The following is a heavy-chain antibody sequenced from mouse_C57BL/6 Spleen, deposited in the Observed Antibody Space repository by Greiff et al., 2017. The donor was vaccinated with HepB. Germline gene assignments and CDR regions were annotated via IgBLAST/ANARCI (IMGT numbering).Heavy chain of an antibody. V-gene: IGHV1-42*01. J-gene: IGHJ4*01. Sequence: EVKLVESGPELVKPGASVKISCKASGYSFTGYYMNWVKQSPEKSLEWIGEINPSTGGTTYNQKFKAKATLTVDKSSSTAYMQLKSLTSEDSAVYYCATREGVYYGNYVGAMDYWGQGTSVTVSS. D-gene: IGHD2-1*01. CDR3: ATREGVYYGNYVGAMDY. CDR1: GYSFTGYY. CDR2: INPSTGGT.